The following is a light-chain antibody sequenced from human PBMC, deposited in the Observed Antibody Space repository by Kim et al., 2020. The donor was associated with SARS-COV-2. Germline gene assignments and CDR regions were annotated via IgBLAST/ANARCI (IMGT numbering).Light chain of an antibody. V-gene: IGKV1-6*01. CDR1: QGIRND. J-gene: IGKJ4*01. CDR3: LQDYDYPLT. CDR2: ATS. Sequence: AIQMTQSRSSLSASVGDRVTITCRASQGIRNDLGWYQQQPGRAPNLLIYATSTLQSGVPSRFSGSGSGTDFTLTISSLQPEDVATYYCLQDYDYPLTFGGGTKVDIK.